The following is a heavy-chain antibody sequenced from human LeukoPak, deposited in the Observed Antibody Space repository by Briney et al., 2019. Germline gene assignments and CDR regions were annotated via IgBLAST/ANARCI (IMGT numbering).Heavy chain of an antibody. Sequence: PSETLSLTCTVSGDSMSRGSYYWSWTRQHPGKGLEWIGYIFYSGRTYYNPSLKSRLTISVDTSKELFSLNLTSVTDADTAVYYCARSAFTTGRFDYWAQGTLVTVSS. V-gene: IGHV4-31*03. CDR1: GDSMSRGSYY. J-gene: IGHJ4*02. CDR3: ARSAFTTGRFDY. D-gene: IGHD3-10*01. CDR2: IFYSGRT.